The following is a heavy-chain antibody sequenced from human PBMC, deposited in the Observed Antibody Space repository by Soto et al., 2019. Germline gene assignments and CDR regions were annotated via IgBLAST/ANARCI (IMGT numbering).Heavy chain of an antibody. Sequence: SGTLSLTSTVSGISINSSGYYWGWIRQPPGKVLEWIWSMFYCVSTYYNPSLKSRVTVSVDTSKNQFSLNLRSVTAADTAVYYCARLPSRHLVDYWGQGTLVTVSS. CDR1: GISINSSGYY. V-gene: IGHV4-39*01. CDR2: MFYCVST. D-gene: IGHD3-3*02. CDR3: ARLPSRHLVDY. J-gene: IGHJ4*02.